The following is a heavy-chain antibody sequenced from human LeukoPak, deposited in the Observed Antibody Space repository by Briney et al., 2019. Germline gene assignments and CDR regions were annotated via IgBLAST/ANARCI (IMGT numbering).Heavy chain of an antibody. CDR2: IYYSGST. Sequence: SETLSLTCTVSGASVSSASYWSWIRQPPGKGLEWIGYIYYSGSTNYNPSLKSRVTISVDTSKNQFSLKLSSVTAADTAVYYCALTESIAVAAGYAEYFQHWGQGTLVTVSS. V-gene: IGHV4-61*01. J-gene: IGHJ1*01. D-gene: IGHD6-19*01. CDR3: ALTESIAVAAGYAEYFQH. CDR1: GASVSSASY.